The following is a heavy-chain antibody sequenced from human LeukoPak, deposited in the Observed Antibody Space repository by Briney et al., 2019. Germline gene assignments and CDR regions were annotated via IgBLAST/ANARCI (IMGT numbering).Heavy chain of an antibody. D-gene: IGHD3-22*01. Sequence: GASVKVSCKASGYTFTSYGISWVRQAPGQGLEWMGWISAYNGNTNYAQKLQGRVTMTTDTSTSTAYMELRSLRSDDTAVYYCARDGYYDSSGYAFDYWGQGTLVTVSS. V-gene: IGHV1-18*01. CDR3: ARDGYYDSSGYAFDY. CDR2: ISAYNGNT. CDR1: GYTFTSYG. J-gene: IGHJ4*02.